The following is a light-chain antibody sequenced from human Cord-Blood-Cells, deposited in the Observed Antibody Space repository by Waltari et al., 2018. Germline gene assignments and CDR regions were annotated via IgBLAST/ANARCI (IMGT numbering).Light chain of an antibody. CDR1: SSDVVGYNY. J-gene: IGLJ3*02. Sequence: QSALTQPASVSGSPGQSTTISCTGTSSDVVGYNYVSWYQQHPAKAPKLMIYDVSNRPSGVSNRFSGSKSGNTASLTISGLQAEDEADYYCSSYTSSSTWVFGGGTKLTVL. CDR3: SSYTSSSTWV. CDR2: DVS. V-gene: IGLV2-14*03.